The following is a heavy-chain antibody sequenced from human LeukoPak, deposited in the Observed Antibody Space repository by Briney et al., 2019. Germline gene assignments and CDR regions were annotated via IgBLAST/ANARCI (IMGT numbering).Heavy chain of an antibody. D-gene: IGHD2-15*01. CDR2: VYYTGST. CDR3: ARHPSNCSGGSCYIPYYYYGMDV. Sequence: SETLSLTCTVSGASISSYYWSWIRQPPGKGLEWIAYVYYTGSTNYNPSLKSRVTISVDTSKNQFSLKLSSVTAADTAVYYCARHPSNCSGGSCYIPYYYYGMDVWGQGTTVTVSS. V-gene: IGHV4-59*08. CDR1: GASISSYY. J-gene: IGHJ6*02.